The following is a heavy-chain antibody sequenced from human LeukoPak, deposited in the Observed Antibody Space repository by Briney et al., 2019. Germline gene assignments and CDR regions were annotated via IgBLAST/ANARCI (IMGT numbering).Heavy chain of an antibody. Sequence: GESLKISCKGSGYSFTSYWIGWVRQMPGKGLEWMGIIYPGDSDTRYSPSFQGQVTISADKSISTAYLQWSSLKASDTDMYYCARLDCSGGSCYSLDYWGQGTLVTVSS. CDR1: GYSFTSYW. D-gene: IGHD2-15*01. J-gene: IGHJ4*02. V-gene: IGHV5-51*01. CDR3: ARLDCSGGSCYSLDY. CDR2: IYPGDSDT.